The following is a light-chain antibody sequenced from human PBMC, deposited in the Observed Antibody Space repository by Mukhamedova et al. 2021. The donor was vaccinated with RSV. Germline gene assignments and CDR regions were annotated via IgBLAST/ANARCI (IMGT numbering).Light chain of an antibody. V-gene: IGKV3-20*01. J-gene: IGKJ1*01. Sequence: GERATLSCRASQSVSSTYLAWYQQKPGQAPRLLIYGASSRATGSPDRFSGSGSGTDFTLTISRLEPEDFAVYYCQQYGRSPGTFG. CDR1: QSVSSTY. CDR2: GAS. CDR3: QQYGRSPGT.